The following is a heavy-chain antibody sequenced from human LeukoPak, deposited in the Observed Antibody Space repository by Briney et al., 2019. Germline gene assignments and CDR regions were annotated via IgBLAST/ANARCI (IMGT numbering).Heavy chain of an antibody. CDR3: AGGPPPLYSGSYRPLDH. J-gene: IGHJ4*02. D-gene: IGHD1-26*01. V-gene: IGHV1-69*13. CDR2: IIPIFGTA. Sequence: SVKVSCKASGGTFSSYAISWVRQAPGQGLEWMGGIIPIFGTANYAQKFQGRVTITADESTSTAYMELSSLRSEDTAVYYCAGGPPPLYSGSYRPLDHWGQGTLVTVSS. CDR1: GGTFSSYA.